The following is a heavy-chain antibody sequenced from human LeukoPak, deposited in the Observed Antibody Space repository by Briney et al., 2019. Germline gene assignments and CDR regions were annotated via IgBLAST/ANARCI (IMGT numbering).Heavy chain of an antibody. V-gene: IGHV4-4*07. CDR3: ARGGYDSSSNFRIDY. CDR2: IYTSGGT. J-gene: IGHJ4*02. D-gene: IGHD3-22*01. Sequence: SETLSLTCTVSGGSISSYYWSWIRQPAGKGLEWIGRIYTSGGTDYNPSLNSRVTISVDKSKNQFSLKLSSVTAADTAVYYCARGGYDSSSNFRIDYWGQGALVTVSS. CDR1: GGSISSYY.